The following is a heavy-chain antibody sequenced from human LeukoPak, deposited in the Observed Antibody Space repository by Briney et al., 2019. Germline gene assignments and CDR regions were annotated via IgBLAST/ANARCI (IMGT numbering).Heavy chain of an antibody. J-gene: IGHJ6*03. CDR1: GHTFTGYY. CDR3: ASLYPGYSSSWFRGNHYYHYMDV. V-gene: IGHV1-2*02. D-gene: IGHD6-13*01. CDR2: INPNSGGT. Sequence: ASVKVSCKASGHTFTGYYMHWVRQAPGQGLEWMGWINPNSGGTNYAQKFQGRVTMTRDTSISTAYMELSSLRSEDTAVYYCASLYPGYSSSWFRGNHYYHYMDVWGKGTTVTVSS.